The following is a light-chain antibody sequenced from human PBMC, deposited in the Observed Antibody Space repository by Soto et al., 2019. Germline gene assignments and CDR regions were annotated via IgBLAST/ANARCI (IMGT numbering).Light chain of an antibody. J-gene: IGLJ1*01. CDR2: DVS. Sequence: QSVLTHPASVSWSPGQSITISCTGTSNDVGGYYYVSWYQQHPGKAPKLLIYDVSDRPSGVSDRFSGSKSGNTASLTISGLQAEEEAEYFCSSYTISRTYVFGTGTKVTAL. V-gene: IGLV2-14*01. CDR3: SSYTISRTYV. CDR1: SNDVGGYYY.